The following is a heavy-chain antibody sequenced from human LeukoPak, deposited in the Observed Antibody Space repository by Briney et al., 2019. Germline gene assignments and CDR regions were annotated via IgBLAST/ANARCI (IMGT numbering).Heavy chain of an antibody. CDR3: ARGEQTLEQQLVHPNFWFDP. CDR1: GGSFSGYY. Sequence: PSETLSLTCAVYGGSFSGYYWSWIRQPPGKGLEWIGEINHSGSTNYNPSLKSRVTISVDTSKNQFSLKLSSVTAADTAVYYCARGEQTLEQQLVHPNFWFDPWRQGTLVTVSS. CDR2: INHSGST. D-gene: IGHD6-13*01. J-gene: IGHJ5*02. V-gene: IGHV4-34*01.